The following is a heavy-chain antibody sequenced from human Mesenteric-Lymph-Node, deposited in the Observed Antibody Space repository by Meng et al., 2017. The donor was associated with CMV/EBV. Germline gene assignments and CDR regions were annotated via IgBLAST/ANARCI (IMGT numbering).Heavy chain of an antibody. CDR3: ARISSKYSGYDFGF. D-gene: IGHD5-12*01. J-gene: IGHJ4*02. Sequence: GESLKISCAASGFTFSSYWMSWVRQAPGKGLEWVASIKQDGSERYYVDSVKGRFTTSRDNAKNSLYLQINNLRAEDTAIYYCARISSKYSGYDFGFWGQGTLVTVSS. CDR1: GFTFSSYW. V-gene: IGHV3-7*01. CDR2: IKQDGSER.